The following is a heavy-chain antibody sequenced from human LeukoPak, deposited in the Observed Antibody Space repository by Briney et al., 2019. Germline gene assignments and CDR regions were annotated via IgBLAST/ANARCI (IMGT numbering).Heavy chain of an antibody. D-gene: IGHD5-12*01. J-gene: IGHJ4*02. V-gene: IGHV3-43*01. Sequence: GGSLRLSCAASGFTFDDYTMHWVRQAPGKGLEWVSLISWDGGSTYYADSVEGRFTISRDNSKNSLYLQMNSLRTEDTALYYCAKGGMATIGGYFDYWGQGTLVTVSS. CDR1: GFTFDDYT. CDR3: AKGGMATIGGYFDY. CDR2: ISWDGGST.